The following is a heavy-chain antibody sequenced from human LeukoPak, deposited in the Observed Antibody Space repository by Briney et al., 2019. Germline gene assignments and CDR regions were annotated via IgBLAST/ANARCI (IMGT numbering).Heavy chain of an antibody. Sequence: PSETLSLTCTVSGGSISSSSYYWGWIRQPPGKGLEGIGSIYYSGSTYYNPSLKSRVTISVDTSKNQFSLKLSSVTAADTAVYYWARIRGITYYFDYWGQGTLVTVSS. CDR3: ARIRGITYYFDY. CDR1: GGSISSSSYY. V-gene: IGHV4-39*01. J-gene: IGHJ4*02. CDR2: IYYSGST. D-gene: IGHD3-16*01.